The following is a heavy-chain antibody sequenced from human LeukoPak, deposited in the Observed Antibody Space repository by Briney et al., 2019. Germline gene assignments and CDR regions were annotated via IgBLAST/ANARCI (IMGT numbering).Heavy chain of an antibody. CDR3: AKDPLPGYYDILTGYPRLDY. CDR2: IRYDGSDK. CDR1: GFTFSSYG. J-gene: IGHJ4*02. Sequence: GGSLRLSCAASGFTFSSYGIHWVRQAPGKGLEWVAFIRYDGSDKYYGDSVKGRFTISRDNSKNTLYLQMNSLRVEDTAVYYCAKDPLPGYYDILTGYPRLDYWGQGILVTVSS. V-gene: IGHV3-30*02. D-gene: IGHD3-9*01.